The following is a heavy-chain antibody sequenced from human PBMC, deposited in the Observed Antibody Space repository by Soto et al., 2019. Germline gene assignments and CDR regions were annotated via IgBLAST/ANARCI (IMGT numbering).Heavy chain of an antibody. D-gene: IGHD5-12*01. CDR3: ARDRPARASGYPLSPPYYYFVMDV. CDR1: GGSISSYC. J-gene: IGHJ6*02. V-gene: IGHV4-59*01. CDR2: IYYNGST. Sequence: SETVSLTCTVSGGSISSYCWSWIRQPPGKGMEWIGYIYYNGSTNYNPSLKSRVTISVDTSKNQFSLKLSSVTAADTAVYYCARDRPARASGYPLSPPYYYFVMDVWGQGTTVTVSS.